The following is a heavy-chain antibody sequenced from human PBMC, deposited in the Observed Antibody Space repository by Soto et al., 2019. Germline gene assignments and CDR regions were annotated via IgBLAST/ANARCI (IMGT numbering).Heavy chain of an antibody. Sequence: PSETLSLTCSVSGDSIQKYWWTWIRQPPGKALEWIGYFYYRGDTNYNPSLKSRATVSGDMSKNQLFLRLTSVTAADTAVYYCARFTYYYDTSGHGIWFDPWGQGTLVTVSS. CDR1: GDSIQKYW. D-gene: IGHD3-22*01. J-gene: IGHJ5*02. V-gene: IGHV4-59*01. CDR2: FYYRGDT. CDR3: ARFTYYYDTSGHGIWFDP.